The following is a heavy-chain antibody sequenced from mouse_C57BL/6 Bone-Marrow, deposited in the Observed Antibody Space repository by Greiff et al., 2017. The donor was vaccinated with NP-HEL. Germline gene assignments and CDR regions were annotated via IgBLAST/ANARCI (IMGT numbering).Heavy chain of an antibody. CDR3: ARDWLYAMDY. CDR2: ISSGGSYP. CDR1: GFTFSSYG. D-gene: IGHD4-1*01. V-gene: IGHV5-6*01. J-gene: IGHJ4*01. Sequence: EVKLVESGGDLVKPGGSLKLSCAASGFTFSSYGMSWVRQTPDKRLEWVATISSGGSYPYYPDSVKGRFPISRDNAKNTLYLQMSSLKSEDTAMYYCARDWLYAMDYWGQGTSVTVSS.